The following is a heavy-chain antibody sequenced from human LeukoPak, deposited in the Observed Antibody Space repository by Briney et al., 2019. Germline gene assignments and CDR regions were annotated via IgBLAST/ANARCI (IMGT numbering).Heavy chain of an antibody. CDR2: ISSRGSTK. Sequence: PGGSLRLSCAASGFTFSDYYMSWIRQAPGKGLEWVSYISSRGSTKYYADSVKGRFTISRDNSKNTLYLQMNSLRAEDTAVYYCAKDRTLGYCSSTSCYPYDAFDIWGQGTMVNVSS. D-gene: IGHD2-2*01. V-gene: IGHV3-11*01. J-gene: IGHJ3*02. CDR3: AKDRTLGYCSSTSCYPYDAFDI. CDR1: GFTFSDYY.